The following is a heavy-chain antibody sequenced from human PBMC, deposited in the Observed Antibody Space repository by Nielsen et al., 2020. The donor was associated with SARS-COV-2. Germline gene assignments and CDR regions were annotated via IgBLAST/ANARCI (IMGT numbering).Heavy chain of an antibody. CDR3: AREDFRGSTSWGTDAFDI. Sequence: GGSLRLSCAASGFTFSSYWMHWVRQAPGKGLVWVSRINSDGSSTSYADSVKGRFTISRDNAKNTLYLQMNSLRAEDTAVYYCAREDFRGSTSWGTDAFDIWGQGTMVTVSS. CDR1: GFTFSSYW. V-gene: IGHV3-74*01. CDR2: INSDGSST. J-gene: IGHJ3*02. D-gene: IGHD2-2*01.